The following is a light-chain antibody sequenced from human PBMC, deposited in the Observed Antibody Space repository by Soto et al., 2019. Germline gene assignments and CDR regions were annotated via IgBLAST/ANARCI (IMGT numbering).Light chain of an antibody. V-gene: IGKV3-15*01. CDR2: AAS. CDR3: QQSNNWPPFT. Sequence: EIILTQSPATLSVSPGDRATLSCRASQSISTNLAWYQQRPGQSPRLLIYAASTSATGVPARFSGSGSGTDFTLRISALQSEDFAVYYCQQSNNWPPFTFVPGTKVNVK. CDR1: QSISTN. J-gene: IGKJ3*01.